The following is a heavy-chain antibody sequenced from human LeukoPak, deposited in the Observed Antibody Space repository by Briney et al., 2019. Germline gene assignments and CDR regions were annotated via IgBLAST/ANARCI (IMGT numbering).Heavy chain of an antibody. CDR3: TRVGYIDEGIDY. Sequence: PGGSLRLSCVASGFPFSSYWMTWVRQAPGKGLEWVANIKQDGSKKSYVDSVKGRFTISRDNAKNSLYLQMNSLRAEDTAIYYCTRVGYIDEGIDYWGQGNPGHRLL. V-gene: IGHV3-7*04. CDR2: IKQDGSKK. J-gene: IGHJ4*02. D-gene: IGHD5-24*01. CDR1: GFPFSSYW.